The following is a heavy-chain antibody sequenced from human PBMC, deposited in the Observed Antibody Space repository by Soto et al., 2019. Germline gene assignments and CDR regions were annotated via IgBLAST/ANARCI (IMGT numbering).Heavy chain of an antibody. D-gene: IGHD1-26*01. CDR2: IIPIFGTA. V-gene: IGHV1-69*06. CDR1: GGTFSSYA. CDR3: ASGGSATGRPDYYGMDV. J-gene: IGHJ6*02. Sequence: SVKVSCKASGGTFSSYAISWVRQAPGQGLEWMGGIIPIFGTANYAQKFQGRVTITADKSTSTAYMELSSLRSEDTAVYYCASGGSATGRPDYYGMDVWGQGTTVTVSS.